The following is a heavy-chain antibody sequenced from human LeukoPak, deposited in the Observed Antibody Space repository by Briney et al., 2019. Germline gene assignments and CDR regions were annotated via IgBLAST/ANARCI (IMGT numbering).Heavy chain of an antibody. Sequence: ASVKVPCKASGYTFTGYYMHWVRQAPGQGLEWMGWINPNSGGTNYAQKFQGRVTMTRDTSISTAYMELSRLRSDDTAVYYCARVGYYDILTGYYYYYYMDVWGKGTTVTVSS. CDR3: ARVGYYDILTGYYYYYYMDV. CDR2: INPNSGGT. CDR1: GYTFTGYY. J-gene: IGHJ6*03. V-gene: IGHV1-2*02. D-gene: IGHD3-9*01.